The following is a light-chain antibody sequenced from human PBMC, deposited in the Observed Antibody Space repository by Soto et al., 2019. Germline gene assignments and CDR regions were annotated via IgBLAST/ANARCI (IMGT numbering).Light chain of an antibody. J-gene: IGKJ1*01. V-gene: IGKV3-15*01. CDR1: HSFSSN. CDR2: GAS. Sequence: EVVLTQSPVTLSFSAWERATLAWGAVHSFSSNLAWYQQKPGQAPRLLIYGASIRATGIPARFSGSGSGTEFTLTISTLQSEDFAIYYCQHYNNWPPWTFGQGTKVDIK. CDR3: QHYNNWPPWT.